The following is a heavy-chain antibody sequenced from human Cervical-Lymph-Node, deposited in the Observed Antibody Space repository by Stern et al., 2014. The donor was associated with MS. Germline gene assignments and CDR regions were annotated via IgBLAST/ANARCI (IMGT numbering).Heavy chain of an antibody. CDR2: INSDGRST. J-gene: IGHJ4*02. Sequence: EDQLVESGGGLVQPGGSLRLSCAASGFIFSSYWMHWVRQAPGKGLGWVPRINSDGRSTSYADSVKGRFTISRDNAKNTLYLQMNSLRAEDTAVYYCARNNHYGSGSYVSYWGQGTLVTVSS. CDR1: GFIFSSYW. D-gene: IGHD3-10*01. CDR3: ARNNHYGSGSYVSY. V-gene: IGHV3-74*02.